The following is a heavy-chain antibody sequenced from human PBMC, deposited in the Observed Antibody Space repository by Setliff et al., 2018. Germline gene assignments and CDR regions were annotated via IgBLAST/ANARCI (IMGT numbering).Heavy chain of an antibody. J-gene: IGHJ5*02. CDR2: ISATSNTI. Sequence: PGGSLRLSCATSGFAFSGYGMHWVRQAPGKGLEWVSYISATSNTIYYADSVKGRFTISRDSAKNSLYLQMNSLRPEDTAVYYCARTCSGSGCYAGLASWGQGTPVTVSS. V-gene: IGHV3-48*01. D-gene: IGHD2-15*01. CDR3: ARTCSGSGCYAGLAS. CDR1: GFAFSGYG.